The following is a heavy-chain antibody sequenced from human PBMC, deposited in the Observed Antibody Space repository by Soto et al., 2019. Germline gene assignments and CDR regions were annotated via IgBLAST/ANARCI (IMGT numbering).Heavy chain of an antibody. Sequence: GSLRISGAASGFTFTRYSMNWVRQAPGKGLEWVSSISSTTNYIYYGDSMKGRFTISRDNAKNSLYLEMNSLRAEDTAVYYCARESEDLTSNFDYWGQGTLVTVSS. J-gene: IGHJ4*02. CDR2: ISSTTNYI. CDR1: GFTFTRYS. V-gene: IGHV3-21*06. CDR3: ARESEDLTSNFDY.